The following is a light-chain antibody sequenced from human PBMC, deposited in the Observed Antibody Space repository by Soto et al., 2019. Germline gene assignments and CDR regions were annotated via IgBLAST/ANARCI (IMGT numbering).Light chain of an antibody. Sequence: QSVLTQPASVSGSPGQSITISCTGTSSDVGGYNYVSWYQQHPGKASKLMIYDVSNRPSGVSNRFPGSKSGNTASLTISGLQAEYESDYYCSSYTISSTLYVFRTGTKVTVL. CDR1: SSDVGGYNY. CDR2: DVS. J-gene: IGLJ1*01. V-gene: IGLV2-14*01. CDR3: SSYTISSTLYV.